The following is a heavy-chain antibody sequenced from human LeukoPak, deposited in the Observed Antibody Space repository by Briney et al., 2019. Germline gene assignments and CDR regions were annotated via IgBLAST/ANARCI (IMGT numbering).Heavy chain of an antibody. J-gene: IGHJ4*02. CDR1: GFTFSSYA. D-gene: IGHD1-14*01. V-gene: IGHV3-30-3*01. CDR2: ISYDGSNK. CDR3: ARDRMSY. Sequence: GGSLRLSCAASGFTFSSYAMHWVRQAPGKGLEWVAVISYDGSNKYYADSVKGRFTNSRDNSKNTLYLQMNSLRAEDTAVYYCARDRMSYWGQGTLVTVSS.